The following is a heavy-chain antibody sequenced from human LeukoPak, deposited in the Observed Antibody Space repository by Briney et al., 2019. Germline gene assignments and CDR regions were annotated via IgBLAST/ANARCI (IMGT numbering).Heavy chain of an antibody. CDR1: GYTFTGYY. D-gene: IGHD3-3*01. CDR3: ARALSAFPYYDFWSGQPGYFDY. CDR2: INPNSGGT. V-gene: IGHV1-2*04. Sequence: ASATVSCTASGYTFTGYYMHWVRQAPGQGLEWMGWINPNSGGTNYAQKFQGWVTMTRDTSISTAYMELSRLRSDDTAVYYCARALSAFPYYDFWSGQPGYFDYWGQGTLVTVSS. J-gene: IGHJ4*02.